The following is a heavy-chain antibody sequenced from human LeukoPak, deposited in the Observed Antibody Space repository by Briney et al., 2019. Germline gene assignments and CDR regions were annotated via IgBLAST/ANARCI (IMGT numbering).Heavy chain of an antibody. CDR1: GFTFSRYG. CDR2: IWFDGSNK. J-gene: IGHJ4*02. CDR3: ARDRETYGANSPFDY. D-gene: IGHD4-23*01. V-gene: IGHV3-33*01. Sequence: PGGSLRLSCAASGFTFSRYGMHWVRQAPGKGLEWVADIWFDGSNKYYADSVKGRFTISRDNSKNTLFLQINSLRAEDTAMYYCARDRETYGANSPFDYWGRGTLVTVSS.